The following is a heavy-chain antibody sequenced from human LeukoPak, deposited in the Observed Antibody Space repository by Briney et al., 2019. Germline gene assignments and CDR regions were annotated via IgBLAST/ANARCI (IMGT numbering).Heavy chain of an antibody. J-gene: IGHJ4*02. CDR1: GFTVSSNY. CDR2: ISWNSGKI. CDR3: AKDRGYSSSFFEI. Sequence: GGSLRLSCAASGFTVSSNYMNWVRQAPGKGLEWVSGISWNSGKIDYADSVKGRFTISRDNAKNSLYLQMNSLRVEDMALYYCAKDRGYSSSFFEIWGQGTLVTVSS. V-gene: IGHV3-9*03. D-gene: IGHD6-13*01.